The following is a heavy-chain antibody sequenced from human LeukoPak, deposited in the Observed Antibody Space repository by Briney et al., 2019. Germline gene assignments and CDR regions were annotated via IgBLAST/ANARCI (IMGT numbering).Heavy chain of an antibody. J-gene: IGHJ5*02. CDR2: IYHSGST. CDR1: GYSISSGYY. CDR3: ARDHAMIVVVKTWFDP. D-gene: IGHD3-22*01. V-gene: IGHV4-38-2*02. Sequence: PSETLSLTCAVSGYSISSGYYWGWIRQPPGKGLEWIGSIYHSGSTYYNPSLKSRVPISVDTSKNQFSLKLSSVTAADTAVYYCARDHAMIVVVKTWFDPWGQGTLVTVSS.